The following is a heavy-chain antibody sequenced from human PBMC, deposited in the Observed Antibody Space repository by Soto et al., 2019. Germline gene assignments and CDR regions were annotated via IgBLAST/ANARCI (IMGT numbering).Heavy chain of an antibody. CDR3: ARSGYSYGGYMDV. V-gene: IGHV1-2*04. J-gene: IGHJ6*03. D-gene: IGHD5-18*01. CDR2: INPNSGGT. CDR1: GYTFTGYY. Sequence: QVQLVQSGAEVKKPGASVKVSCKASGYTFTGYYMHWVRQAPGQGLEWMGWINPNSGGTNYAQKLQGWVTMTRDTSISTAYMELSRLRSDDTAVYYCARSGYSYGGYMDVWGKGTTVTVS.